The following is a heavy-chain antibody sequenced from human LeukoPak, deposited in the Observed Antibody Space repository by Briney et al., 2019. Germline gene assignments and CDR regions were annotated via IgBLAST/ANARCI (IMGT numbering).Heavy chain of an antibody. V-gene: IGHV4-59*01. Sequence: SETLSLTCTVCGGSISSYYWSWIRQPPGKGREWIGYIYYSGSTNYNPSLKSRVTISEDTSKNQFSLKLGSVTAADTAVYYCARGTYYYDSSGYYGAFDIWGQGTMVTVSS. J-gene: IGHJ3*02. CDR2: IYYSGST. CDR3: ARGTYYYDSSGYYGAFDI. D-gene: IGHD3-22*01. CDR1: GGSISSYY.